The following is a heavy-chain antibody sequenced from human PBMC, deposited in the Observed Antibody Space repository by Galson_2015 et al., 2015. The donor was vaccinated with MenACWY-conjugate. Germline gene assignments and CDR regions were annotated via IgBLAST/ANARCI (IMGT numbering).Heavy chain of an antibody. D-gene: IGHD2-15*01. J-gene: IGHJ4*02. CDR3: ARHCRSSSNCYQFDY. Sequence: ETLSLTCSVSGGSVSSRTHYWGWIRQPPGKGLEWTGSIYYSGSTYSNPSLKSRLTMSVDTSKNQFSLTLTSVTAADTAVYYCARHCRSSSNCYQFDYWGQGTPVTVSS. CDR2: IYYSGST. CDR1: GGSVSSRTHY. V-gene: IGHV4-39*01.